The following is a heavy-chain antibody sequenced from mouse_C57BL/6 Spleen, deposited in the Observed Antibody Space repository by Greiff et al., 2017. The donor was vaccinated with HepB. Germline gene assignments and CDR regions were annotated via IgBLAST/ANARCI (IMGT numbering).Heavy chain of an antibody. J-gene: IGHJ2*01. Sequence: VQRVESGPGLVQPSQSLSITCTVSGFSLTSYGVHWVRQSPGKGLEWLGVIWSGGSTDYNAAFISRLSISKDNSKSQVFFKMNSLQADDTAIYYCARNEVITYYFDYWGQGTTLTVSS. V-gene: IGHV2-2*01. CDR2: IWSGGST. CDR1: GFSLTSYG. CDR3: ARNEVITYYFDY. D-gene: IGHD2-4*01.